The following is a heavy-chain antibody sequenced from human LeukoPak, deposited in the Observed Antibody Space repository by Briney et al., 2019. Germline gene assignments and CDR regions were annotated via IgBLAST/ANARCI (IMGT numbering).Heavy chain of an antibody. Sequence: GGSLRLSCAASGFTFSSHGMSWVRQAPGKGLEWVSAISDSGNTYHADSVKGRFTISRDSSKNTLFLQMNRLRPEDAAVYYCAKAPVTTCRGAYCYPFDYWGQGTLVTVSS. CDR2: ISDSGNT. J-gene: IGHJ4*02. CDR3: AKAPVTTCRGAYCYPFDY. CDR1: GFTFSSHG. V-gene: IGHV3-23*01. D-gene: IGHD2-21*01.